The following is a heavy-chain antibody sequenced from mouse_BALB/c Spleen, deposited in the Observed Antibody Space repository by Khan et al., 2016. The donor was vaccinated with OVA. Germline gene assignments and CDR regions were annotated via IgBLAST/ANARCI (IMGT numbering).Heavy chain of an antibody. Sequence: VQLQESGAELARPGASVKMSRKASGYTFTSNTMHWVKQRPGQGLEWIGFINPRSSYTNYNQKFKDKATLTADKSSSTAYMQLSSLTSEDSAVYYCERRTTGYAMDYWGQGTSVTVSS. D-gene: IGHD2-14*01. CDR2: INPRSSYT. CDR3: ERRTTGYAMDY. CDR1: GYTFTSNT. V-gene: IGHV1-4*01. J-gene: IGHJ4*01.